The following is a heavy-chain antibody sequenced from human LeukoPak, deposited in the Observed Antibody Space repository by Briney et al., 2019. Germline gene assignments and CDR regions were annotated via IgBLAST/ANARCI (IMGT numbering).Heavy chain of an antibody. J-gene: IGHJ3*02. CDR2: INPNSGGT. Sequence: ASVKVSCKASGYTFTGYYMHWVRQAPGQGLEWMGWINPNSGGTNYAQKFQGRVTMTRDTSISTAYMELSRLRPDDTAVYYCAGVDTAMVTRAFDIWGQGTMVTVSS. D-gene: IGHD5-18*01. CDR3: AGVDTAMVTRAFDI. V-gene: IGHV1-2*02. CDR1: GYTFTGYY.